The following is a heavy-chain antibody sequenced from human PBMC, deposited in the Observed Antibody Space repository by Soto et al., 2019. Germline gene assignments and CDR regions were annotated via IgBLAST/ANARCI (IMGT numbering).Heavy chain of an antibody. CDR1: GFTFSNTW. D-gene: IGHD3-9*01. CDR2: IKRNADGATT. V-gene: IGHV3-15*07. J-gene: IGHJ3*02. Sequence: EHLVESGGGLVKPVGSLRLSCAASGFTFSNTWLNWVRQAPGKGLEWVDRIKRNADGATTDYAASVTGRFTISRDDSRNTLSLQMNSLKVEDTAVYFCTTDIYPQSFVDIYDIWGQGTRVTVSS. CDR3: TTDIYPQSFVDIYDI.